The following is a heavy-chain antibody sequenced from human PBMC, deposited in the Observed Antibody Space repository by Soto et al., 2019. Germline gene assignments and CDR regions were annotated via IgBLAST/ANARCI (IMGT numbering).Heavy chain of an antibody. J-gene: IGHJ6*02. Sequence: SETLSLTCAVYGGSFSDYYWSWIRQPPGKGLEWIGEIIHSGSTKYNPSLRSRVTISVDTSKNQFSLRLSSVTAADTAVFYCARGFGTLVRGIIREYSGMDVWGQGTTVTVSS. D-gene: IGHD3-10*01. CDR3: ARGFGTLVRGIIREYSGMDV. CDR2: IIHSGST. V-gene: IGHV4-34*01. CDR1: GGSFSDYY.